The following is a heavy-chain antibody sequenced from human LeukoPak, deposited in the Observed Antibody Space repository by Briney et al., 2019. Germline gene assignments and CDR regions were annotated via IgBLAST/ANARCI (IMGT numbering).Heavy chain of an antibody. D-gene: IGHD2-2*01. CDR1: GYTFTAYF. CDR3: ARGDRYCISTNCSPDY. CDR2: INPHSGGR. J-gene: IGHJ4*02. V-gene: IGHV1-2*02. Sequence: ASVKVSCKASGYTFTAYFMHWVRQAPGQGLEWMGWINPHSGGRNYEQKFQGRVTMTRDTSISTAYMELSRLRSDDTAVYYCARGDRYCISTNCSPDYWGQGTLVTVSS.